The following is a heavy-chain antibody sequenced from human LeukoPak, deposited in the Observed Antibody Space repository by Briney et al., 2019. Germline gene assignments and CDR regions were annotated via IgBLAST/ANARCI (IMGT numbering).Heavy chain of an antibody. CDR1: GYTFTSYG. CDR2: VSAYNGNT. CDR3: ARSGDGDRFGELSNFDY. Sequence: GASVKVSCKASGYTFTSYGISWVRQAPGQGLEWMGWVSAYNGNTNYAQKLQGRVTMTTDTSTSTAYMELRSLRSDDTAVYYCARSGDGDRFGELSNFDYWGQGTLVTVSS. J-gene: IGHJ4*02. D-gene: IGHD3-10*01. V-gene: IGHV1-18*01.